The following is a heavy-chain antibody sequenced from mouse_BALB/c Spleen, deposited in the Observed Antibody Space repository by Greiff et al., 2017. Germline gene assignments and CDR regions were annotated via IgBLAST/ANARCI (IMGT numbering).Heavy chain of an antibody. J-gene: IGHJ2*01. CDR3: ARSPAWGDYDY. CDR1: GYTFTSYW. Sequence: QVQLQQSGAELARPGASVKLSCKASGYTFTSYWMQWVRQRPGQGLEWIGAIYPGGGDTRYTQKFKGKATLTADKSSSTAYMQLSSLASEESAVYYCARSPAWGDYDYWGQGTTLTVSS. CDR2: IYPGGGDT. V-gene: IGHV1-87*01. D-gene: IGHD2-13*01.